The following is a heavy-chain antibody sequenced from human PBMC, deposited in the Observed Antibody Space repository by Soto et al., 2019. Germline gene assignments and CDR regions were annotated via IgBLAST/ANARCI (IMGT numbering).Heavy chain of an antibody. CDR1: GYSFTSYW. D-gene: IGHD5-18*01. J-gene: IGHJ6*02. V-gene: IGHV5-51*01. CDR3: ARRGSRQLWLHYYGMDV. CDR2: IYPGDSVT. Sequence: GESLKISCKGSGYSFTSYWIGWVRQMPGKGLEWMGIIYPGDSVTRYSPSFQGQVTISADKSISTAYLQWSSLKASDTAMYYCARRGSRQLWLHYYGMDVWGQGTTVTVSS.